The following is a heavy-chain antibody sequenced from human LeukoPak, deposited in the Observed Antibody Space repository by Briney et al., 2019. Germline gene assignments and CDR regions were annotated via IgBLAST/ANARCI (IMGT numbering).Heavy chain of an antibody. V-gene: IGHV4-39*02. CDR3: ARYQRGSVSCPSFDH. CDR1: GGSISSSSYH. Sequence: PSETLSLTCTVSGGSISSSSYHWGWIRQPPGKGLEWIASGSYSGSTYYNPSLEGRVTISVDTSKNHFSLKLSSVTAADTAVYYCARYQRGSVSCPSFDHWGQGTLVTVSS. J-gene: IGHJ4*02. CDR2: GSYSGST. D-gene: IGHD2-2*01.